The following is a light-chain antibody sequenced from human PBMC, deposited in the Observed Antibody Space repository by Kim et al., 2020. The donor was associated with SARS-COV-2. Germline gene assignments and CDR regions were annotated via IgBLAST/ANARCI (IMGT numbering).Light chain of an antibody. CDR1: SHDVGGYNS. CDR3: TSYASTSTFV. CDR2: DVT. Sequence: GQSITISCTGTSHDVGGYNSVSWYQHHPGKAPKLMIYDVTERPSGVSSRFSGSKSDNTASLTISGLQAEDEADYYCTSYASTSTFVFGTGTKVTVL. V-gene: IGLV2-14*03. J-gene: IGLJ1*01.